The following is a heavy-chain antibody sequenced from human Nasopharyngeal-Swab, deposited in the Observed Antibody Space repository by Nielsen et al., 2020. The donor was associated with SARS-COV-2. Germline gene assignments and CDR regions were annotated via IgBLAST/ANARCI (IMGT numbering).Heavy chain of an antibody. D-gene: IGHD6-13*01. CDR2: INPSGGST. Sequence: ASVKVSCKASGYAFTSYYMHCVRQAPGQGLEWMGIINPSGGSTSYAQKFQGRVTMTRDTSTSTVYMELSSLRSEDTAVYYCARDQASIAAMAYWGQGTLVTVSS. V-gene: IGHV1-46*01. J-gene: IGHJ4*02. CDR1: GYAFTSYY. CDR3: ARDQASIAAMAY.